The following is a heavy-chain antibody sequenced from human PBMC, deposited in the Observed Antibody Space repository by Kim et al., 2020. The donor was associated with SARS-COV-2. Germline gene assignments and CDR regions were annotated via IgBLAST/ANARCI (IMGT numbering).Heavy chain of an antibody. Sequence: SXTLSLTCAVSGGSINNVGYSWSWIRQLXGXGLXXIGXIYDSGTTYYSPSLKSRVTISLDRSRTQFFLNLNXXTAAXTAVXYCARWSYSLGLDVWGQG. CDR1: GGSINNVGYS. J-gene: IGHJ6*01. V-gene: IGHV4-30-2*01. CDR3: ARWSYSLGLDV. CDR2: IYDSGTT. D-gene: IGHD2-21*01.